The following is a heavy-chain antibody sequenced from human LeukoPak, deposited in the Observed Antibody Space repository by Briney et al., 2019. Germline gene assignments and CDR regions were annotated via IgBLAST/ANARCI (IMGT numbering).Heavy chain of an antibody. CDR1: RPTFTSLA. J-gene: IGHJ4*02. Sequence: ASVKVSCNPSRPTFTSLAISWVRQAPGQGLEWMGGIIPIFGTANYAKKFQGRVTITADESTSTAYMERSSLRSEDTAVYYCARCHISRDSFDYWGQGTLVTVSS. D-gene: IGHD2-21*01. V-gene: IGHV1-69*13. CDR2: IIPIFGTA. CDR3: ARCHISRDSFDY.